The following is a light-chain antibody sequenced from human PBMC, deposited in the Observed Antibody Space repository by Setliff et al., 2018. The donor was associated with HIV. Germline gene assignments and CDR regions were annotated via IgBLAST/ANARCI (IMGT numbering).Light chain of an antibody. V-gene: IGLV2-8*01. J-gene: IGLJ1*01. CDR3: SSFAGSDSFV. Sequence: QSALAQPPSASGSPGQSITISCTGASSDVGGYNYVSWYQHHPGKAPKLMIYEVDERPSGVTDRFSGSKSGKTASLTVSGLRAEDEADYFCSSFAGSDSFVFGTGTKVTV. CDR2: EVD. CDR1: SSDVGGYNY.